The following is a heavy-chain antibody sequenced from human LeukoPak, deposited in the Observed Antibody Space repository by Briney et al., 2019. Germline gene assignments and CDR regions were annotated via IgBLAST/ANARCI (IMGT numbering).Heavy chain of an antibody. D-gene: IGHD3-22*01. Sequence: PGGSLRLSCAASGFRFTTYWMTWVRQAPGKGLEWVANIKEDGSDKHYVDSVKGRFTISRDNAKNTLYLQMNSLRAEDTAVYYCAKDGITMIVVVRFDYWGQGTLVTVSS. CDR1: GFRFTTYW. V-gene: IGHV3-7*03. CDR2: IKEDGSDK. J-gene: IGHJ4*02. CDR3: AKDGITMIVVVRFDY.